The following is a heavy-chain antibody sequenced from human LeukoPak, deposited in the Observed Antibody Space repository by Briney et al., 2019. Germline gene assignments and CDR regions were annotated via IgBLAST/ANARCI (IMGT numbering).Heavy chain of an antibody. V-gene: IGHV4-59*01. CDR3: ASQHWGSNYFDY. D-gene: IGHD7-27*01. J-gene: IGHJ4*02. CDR1: GGSINSVY. Sequence: SETLSLTCTVSGGSINSVYWSWIRRPPGKGLEWIAYIYYSGTTSYNPSLKSRVTISVDTSKNQFSLKLTSVTAADTAVYYCASQHWGSNYFDYWGQGALVTVSS. CDR2: IYYSGTT.